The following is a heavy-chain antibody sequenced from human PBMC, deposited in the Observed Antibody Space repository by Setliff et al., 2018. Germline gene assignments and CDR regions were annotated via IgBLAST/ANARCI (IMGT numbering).Heavy chain of an antibody. V-gene: IGHV3-7*01. CDR3: ASGDWFYFDC. CDR2: IKQDGSEI. D-gene: IGHD2-21*01. Sequence: GESLKISCAASAFTFSSYWLNWVRQAPGKGLEWVANIKQDGSEIYYADSVRGRFTISRDTAKNSVYLQMNSLRAEDTAVYYCASGDWFYFDCWGQGTLVTVAS. J-gene: IGHJ4*02. CDR1: AFTFSSYW.